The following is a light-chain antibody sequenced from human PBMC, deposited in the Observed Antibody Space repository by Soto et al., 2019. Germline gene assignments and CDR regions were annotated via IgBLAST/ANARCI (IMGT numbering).Light chain of an antibody. V-gene: IGKV3-15*01. J-gene: IGKJ1*01. Sequence: ELVMTQSPATLSVSRGERATLSCRASQFVSTNLAWYQQRPGQAPRLLIYGASTRAIGVPARFSGSWSGTEFTLTISSLQSEDFAVYYCQQYNDRPRTLGQGTKVNI. CDR2: GAS. CDR3: QQYNDRPRT. CDR1: QFVSTN.